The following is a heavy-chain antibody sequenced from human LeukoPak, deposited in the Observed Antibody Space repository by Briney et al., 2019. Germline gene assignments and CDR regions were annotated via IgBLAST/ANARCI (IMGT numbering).Heavy chain of an antibody. CDR2: IWYDGNNK. Sequence: GGSLRLSCAASGFTFSSYGMHWVRQAPGKGLEWVAIIWYDGNNKYHADSVRGRFTISRDNSKNTLYLQMNSLRAEDTAVYYCAKDTKRYCTSTRCSVTDHWGQGTLVTVSS. J-gene: IGHJ4*02. CDR1: GFTFSSYG. D-gene: IGHD2-2*01. V-gene: IGHV3-33*06. CDR3: AKDTKRYCTSTRCSVTDH.